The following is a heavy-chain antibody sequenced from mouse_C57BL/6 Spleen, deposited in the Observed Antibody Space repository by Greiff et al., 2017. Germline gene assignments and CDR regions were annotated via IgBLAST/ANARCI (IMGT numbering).Heavy chain of an antibody. CDR1: GYTFTSYW. V-gene: IGHV1-52*01. CDR2: IDPSDSET. D-gene: IGHD3-1*01. CDR3: ARGGYAWFAY. J-gene: IGHJ3*01. Sequence: QVHVKQPGAELVRPGSSVKLSCKASGYTFTSYWMHWVKQRPIQGLEWIGNIDPSDSETHYNQKFKDKATLTVDKSSSTAYMQLSSLTSEDSAVYYCARGGYAWFAYWGQGTLVTVSA.